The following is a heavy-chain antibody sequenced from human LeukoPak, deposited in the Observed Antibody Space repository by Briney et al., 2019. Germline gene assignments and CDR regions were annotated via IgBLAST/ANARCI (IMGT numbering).Heavy chain of an antibody. CDR2: IYHSGST. J-gene: IGHJ4*02. CDR3: ARPVTAEGYYFDY. Sequence: SETLSLTCTVSDFSISSGYYWGWIRQPPGMGLEWIGRIYHSGSTYYNPSLKSRVTISVDTSKNQFSLKLSSVTAADTAVYYCARPVTAEGYYFDYWGQGTLVTVSS. V-gene: IGHV4-38-2*02. D-gene: IGHD1-20*01. CDR1: DFSISSGYY.